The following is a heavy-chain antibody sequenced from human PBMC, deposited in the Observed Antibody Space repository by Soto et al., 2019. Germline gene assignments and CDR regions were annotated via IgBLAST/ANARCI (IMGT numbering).Heavy chain of an antibody. D-gene: IGHD4-17*01. CDR2: IWYDGSNK. CDR3: ASLTTAYARDY. Sequence: PGGSLRLSCAASGFTFSSYGMHWVRQAPGKGLEWVAVIWYDGSNKYYADSVKGRFTISRDNSKNTLYLQMNSLRAEDTAVYYCASLTTAYARDYWGQGTLVTVSS. J-gene: IGHJ4*02. CDR1: GFTFSSYG. V-gene: IGHV3-33*01.